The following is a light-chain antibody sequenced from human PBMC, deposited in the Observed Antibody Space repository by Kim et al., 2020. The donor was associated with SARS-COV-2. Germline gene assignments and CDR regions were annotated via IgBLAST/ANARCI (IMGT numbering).Light chain of an antibody. V-gene: IGLV3-9*01. CDR2: RDS. CDR3: QVWDSVSVV. Sequence: SYELTQPLSVSVALGQTARITCGGNNIENKNVHWYRQRPGQAPILVMYRDSKRPSGIPERLSGSNSENTATLTISRVQAGDEADYYCQVWDSVSVVFGGG. CDR1: NIENKN. J-gene: IGLJ2*01.